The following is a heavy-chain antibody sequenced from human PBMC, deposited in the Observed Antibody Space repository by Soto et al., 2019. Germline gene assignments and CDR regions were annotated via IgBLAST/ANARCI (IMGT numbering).Heavy chain of an antibody. CDR3: AREKYSSSAGGYYYYYYGMDV. CDR1: GGSISSGGYY. D-gene: IGHD6-6*01. CDR2: IYYSGST. J-gene: IGHJ6*02. V-gene: IGHV4-31*03. Sequence: PSETLSLTCTVSGGSISSGGYYWSWIRQHPGKGLEWIGYIYYSGSTYYNPSLKSRVTISVDTSKNQFSLKLSSVTAADTAVYYCAREKYSSSAGGYYYYYYGMDVWGQGTTVTVSS.